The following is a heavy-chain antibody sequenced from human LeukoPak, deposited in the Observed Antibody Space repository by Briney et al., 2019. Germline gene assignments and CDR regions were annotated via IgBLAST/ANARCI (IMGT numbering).Heavy chain of an antibody. Sequence: SETLSLTCSGSGDPISDYTWGWVRQPPGKGLEWIELISHRGNSNYNPSLKSRVTISIDTSKSQFSLKLSSVTAADTAVYYCARGGEAVAGAFDIWGQGTMVTVSS. CDR2: ISHRGNS. V-gene: IGHV4-59*08. J-gene: IGHJ3*02. CDR1: GDPISDYT. D-gene: IGHD6-19*01. CDR3: ARGGEAVAGAFDI.